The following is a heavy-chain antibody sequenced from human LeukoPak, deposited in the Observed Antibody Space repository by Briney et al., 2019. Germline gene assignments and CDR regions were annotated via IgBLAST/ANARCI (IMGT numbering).Heavy chain of an antibody. D-gene: IGHD6-6*01. Sequence: SVKVSCKASGGTFSSYAISWVRQAPGQGLEWMGRIIPILGIANYAQKFQGRVTITTDESTSTAYMELSSLRSEDTAVYYCARDSGAALLYFDYWGQGTLVTVSS. CDR3: ARDSGAALLYFDY. V-gene: IGHV1-69*04. CDR2: IIPILGIA. J-gene: IGHJ4*02. CDR1: GGTFSSYA.